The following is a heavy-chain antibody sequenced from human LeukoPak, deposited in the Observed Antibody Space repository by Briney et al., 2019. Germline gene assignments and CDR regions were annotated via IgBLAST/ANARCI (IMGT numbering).Heavy chain of an antibody. CDR1: GGSISSGTYY. V-gene: IGHV4-61*02. CDR2: IYSSGSS. Sequence: SQTLSLTCTVSGGSISSGTYYWSWIRQPAGKGLEWIGRIYSSGSSNYNPSLKSRVTISVDTSKNQFSLKLSSVTDADTAVYYCARDRVTTVTTTGFRYYYYYMDVWGKGTTVTVSS. J-gene: IGHJ6*03. CDR3: ARDRVTTVTTTGFRYYYYYMDV. D-gene: IGHD4-11*01.